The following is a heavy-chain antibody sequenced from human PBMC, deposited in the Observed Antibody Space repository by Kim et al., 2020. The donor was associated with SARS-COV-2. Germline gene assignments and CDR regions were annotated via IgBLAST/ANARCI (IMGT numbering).Heavy chain of an antibody. CDR2: FDPEDGET. J-gene: IGHJ6*03. D-gene: IGHD1-7*01. CDR3: ATGTGTTYYYYMDV. V-gene: IGHV1-24*01. CDR1: GYTLTELS. Sequence: ASVKVSCKVSGYTLTELSMHWVRQAPGKGLEWMGGFDPEDGETIYAQKFQGRVTMTEDTSTDTAYMELSSLRSEDTVVYYCATGTGTTYYYYMDVWGKGTTVTVSS.